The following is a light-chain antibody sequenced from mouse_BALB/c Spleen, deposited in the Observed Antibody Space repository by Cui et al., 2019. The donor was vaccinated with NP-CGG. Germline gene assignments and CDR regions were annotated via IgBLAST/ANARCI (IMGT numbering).Light chain of an antibody. CDR3: ALWYSNHWV. V-gene: IGLV1*01. J-gene: IGLJ1*01. CDR2: GTN. Sequence: QAVVTQESALTTSPGETVTLTCRSSTGAVTTNNYANWIQEKPKHLFTGLIGGTNNRVPGVPARFSGSLIGDKAALTITGAQTEDEAIYFCALWYSNHWVFGGGTKLTVL. CDR1: TGAVTTNNY.